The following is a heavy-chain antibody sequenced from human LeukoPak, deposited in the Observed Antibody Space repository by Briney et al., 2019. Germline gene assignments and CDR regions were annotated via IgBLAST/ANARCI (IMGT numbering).Heavy chain of an antibody. CDR2: IYYSGST. D-gene: IGHD5-24*01. Sequence: PSETLSLTCTVSGGSISSSSYYWGWIRQPPGKGLEWIGSIYYSGSTYYNPSLKSRVTISVDTSKNQFSLKLSSVTAADTAVYYCARLKRQWDGYNYFDYWGQGTLVTVSS. CDR3: ARLKRQWDGYNYFDY. V-gene: IGHV4-39*01. CDR1: GGSISSSSYY. J-gene: IGHJ4*02.